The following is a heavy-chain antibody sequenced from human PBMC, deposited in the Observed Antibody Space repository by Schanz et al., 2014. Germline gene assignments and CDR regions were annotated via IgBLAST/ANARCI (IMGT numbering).Heavy chain of an antibody. D-gene: IGHD1-26*01. J-gene: IGHJ4*02. V-gene: IGHV3-7*04. CDR2: IKKDGSEK. Sequence: EVQLMESGGGLVKPGGSLRLSCAASTFTFSSDWMSWVRQAPGKGLEWVANIKKDGSEKYYVDSVKGRFTISRDNSKNTLFLQMNSLRAEDTAVYYCARDHTTESYYSAGPPIDYWGQGTLLTVSS. CDR1: TFTFSSDW. CDR3: ARDHTTESYYSAGPPIDY.